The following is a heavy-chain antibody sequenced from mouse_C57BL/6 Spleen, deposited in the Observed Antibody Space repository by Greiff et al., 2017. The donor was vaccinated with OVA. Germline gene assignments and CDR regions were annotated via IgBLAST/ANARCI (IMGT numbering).Heavy chain of an antibody. V-gene: IGHV1-69*01. CDR3: ARQVLRYYAMDY. CDR1: GYTFTSYW. CDR2: IDPSDSYT. J-gene: IGHJ4*01. Sequence: QVQLQQPGAELVMPGASVKLSCKASGYTFTSYWMHWVKQRPGQGLEWIGEIDPSDSYTNYNRKFKGKSTLTVDKSSSTAYMQLSSLTSEDSAVYYCARQVLRYYAMDYWGQGTSVTVSS. D-gene: IGHD1-1*01.